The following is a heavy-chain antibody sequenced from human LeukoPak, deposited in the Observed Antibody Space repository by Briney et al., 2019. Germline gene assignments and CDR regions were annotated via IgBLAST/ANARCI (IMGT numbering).Heavy chain of an antibody. CDR3: ARAHRGIQLWLLWFDP. CDR1: GGSISSYY. D-gene: IGHD5-18*01. Sequence: PSETLSLTCTVSGGSISSYYWSWIRQPPGKGLEWIGYIYYSGSTNYNPSLKSRVTISVDTSKNQFSLKLSSVTAADTAVYYCARAHRGIQLWLLWFDPWGQGTLVTVSS. J-gene: IGHJ5*02. CDR2: IYYSGST. V-gene: IGHV4-59*01.